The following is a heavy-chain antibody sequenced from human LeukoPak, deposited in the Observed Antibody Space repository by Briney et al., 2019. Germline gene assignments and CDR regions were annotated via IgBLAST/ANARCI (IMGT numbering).Heavy chain of an antibody. D-gene: IGHD2-21*01. CDR2: ISGDGGNK. Sequence: PGGSLRLSCAASGFTFSSYAMSWVRQAPGKGLEWVSAISGDGGNKYYADSVKGRFTISRDNSKNTLYLQMNSLRAEDTAVYYCAREGYCGYYFDYWGQGTLVTVSS. CDR3: AREGYCGYYFDY. V-gene: IGHV3-23*01. CDR1: GFTFSSYA. J-gene: IGHJ4*02.